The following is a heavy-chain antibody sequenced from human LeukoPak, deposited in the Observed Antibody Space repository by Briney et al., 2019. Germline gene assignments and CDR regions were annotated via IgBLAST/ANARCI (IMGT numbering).Heavy chain of an antibody. CDR3: ARGSFLVPYYYYYYGMDV. J-gene: IGHJ6*02. D-gene: IGHD2/OR15-2a*01. Sequence: SETLSLTCTVSGGRISSSSYYWGWIRQPPGKGLEWIGSIYYSGSTYYNPSLKSRVTISVDTSKNQFSLKLSSVTAADTAVYYCARGSFLVPYYYYYYGMDVWGQGTTVTVSS. CDR2: IYYSGST. V-gene: IGHV4-39*01. CDR1: GGRISSSSYY.